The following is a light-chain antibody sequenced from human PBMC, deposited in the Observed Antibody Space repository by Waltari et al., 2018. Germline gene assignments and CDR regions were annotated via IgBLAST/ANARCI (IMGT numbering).Light chain of an antibody. Sequence: QSVLTQPPSASGNPGQRVTISCSGTYSNMGSHSANWFQHLPGTAPKLLIHSNTERASGVPGRFSGSTSCTSASLAISGLQSEDEGDYYCALWDDSLNGVVFGGGTKLTVL. V-gene: IGLV1-44*01. CDR3: ALWDDSLNGVV. CDR2: SNT. CDR1: YSNMGSHS. J-gene: IGLJ2*01.